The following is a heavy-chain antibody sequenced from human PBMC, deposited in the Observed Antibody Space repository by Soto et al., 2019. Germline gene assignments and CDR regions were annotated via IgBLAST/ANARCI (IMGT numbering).Heavy chain of an antibody. J-gene: IGHJ6*02. CDR2: MNPNSGNT. V-gene: IGHV1-8*01. D-gene: IGHD3-3*01. CDR1: GYTFSSSD. Sequence: ASEETSCKASGYTFSSSDFNWVRQATGHGLERMGWMNPNSGNTGYAQKSQGRVTMTRNTSISTAYMELSSLRSEDTAVYYCARTSRSGYYYYYYYYGMDVWGQGTTVTVSS. CDR3: ARTSRSGYYYYYYYYGMDV.